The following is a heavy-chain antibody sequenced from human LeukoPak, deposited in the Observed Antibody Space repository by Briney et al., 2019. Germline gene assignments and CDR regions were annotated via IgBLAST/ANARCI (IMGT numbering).Heavy chain of an antibody. CDR2: VRTKGNGYAT. J-gene: IGHJ4*02. CDR3: SSYDNSGYYYRNY. CDR1: GFIFSGSA. D-gene: IGHD3-22*01. Sequence: GGSLRLSRAASGFIFSGSAIHWVRQASGKGVEWVGRVRTKGNGYATQYAAQVKCRFTISRDDSKNTVYLQMNSLKTEDTAVYFCSSYDNSGYYYRNYWGQGTLVTVSS. V-gene: IGHV3-73*01.